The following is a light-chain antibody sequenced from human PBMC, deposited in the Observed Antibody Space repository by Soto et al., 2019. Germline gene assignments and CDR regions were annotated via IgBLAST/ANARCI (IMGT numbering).Light chain of an antibody. CDR1: QSITTY. Sequence: DIQMTQSPPSLSASVGDRVTVTCRASQSITTYLNWYQQKPGRAPKLLIYGASSLQSGVPSRFSGSGSRTDFTLTITSLQPEDFATYICQQSYGTPWTFGQGTKVEIK. CDR2: GAS. CDR3: QQSYGTPWT. V-gene: IGKV1-39*01. J-gene: IGKJ1*01.